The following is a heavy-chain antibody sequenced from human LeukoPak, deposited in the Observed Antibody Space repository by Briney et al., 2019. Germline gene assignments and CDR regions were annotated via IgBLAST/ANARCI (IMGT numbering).Heavy chain of an antibody. CDR2: INWNGGST. CDR1: GFTFSSCW. CDR3: ARDQTGGAFDI. V-gene: IGHV3-20*04. J-gene: IGHJ3*02. Sequence: GGSLRLSCAASGFTFSSCWVSWVRQAPGKGLEWVSGINWNGGSTGYADSVKGRFTISRDNAKNSLYLQMNSLRAEDTALYYCARDQTGGAFDIWGQGTMVTVSS. D-gene: IGHD7-27*01.